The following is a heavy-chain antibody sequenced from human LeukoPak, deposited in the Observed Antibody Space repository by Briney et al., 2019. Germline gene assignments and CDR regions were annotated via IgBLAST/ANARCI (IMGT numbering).Heavy chain of an antibody. Sequence: SGPTLVNPTQTLTLTCTFSGFSLSTSGVGVGWIRQPPGKALEWLALIYWNDDKRYSPSLKSRLTITKDTSKNQVVLIMTNMDPVDTATYYCAHARAYYDILTGYYNVGPSYFDYWGQGTLVTVSS. V-gene: IGHV2-5*01. CDR2: IYWNDDK. CDR1: GFSLSTSGVG. CDR3: AHARAYYDILTGYYNVGPSYFDY. D-gene: IGHD3-9*01. J-gene: IGHJ4*02.